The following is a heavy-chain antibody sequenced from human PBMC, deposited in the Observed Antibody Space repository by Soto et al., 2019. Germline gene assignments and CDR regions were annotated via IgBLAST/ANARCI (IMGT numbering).Heavy chain of an antibody. CDR1: GFTFSSYA. Sequence: PGGSLRLSCAASGFTFSSYAMHWVRQAPGKGLEWVAVISYDGSNKYYADSVKGRFTISRDNSKNTLYLQMNSLRAEDTAVYYCARGEGHYYDSSGYSHTVPKYYYGMDVWGQGTTVTVSS. CDR3: ARGEGHYYDSSGYSHTVPKYYYGMDV. CDR2: ISYDGSNK. J-gene: IGHJ6*02. D-gene: IGHD3-22*01. V-gene: IGHV3-30-3*01.